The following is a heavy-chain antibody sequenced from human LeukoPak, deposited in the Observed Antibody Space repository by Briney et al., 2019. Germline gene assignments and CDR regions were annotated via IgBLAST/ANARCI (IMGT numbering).Heavy chain of an antibody. CDR2: ISSSSSYI. V-gene: IGHV3-21*01. CDR3: AREIRAAAGFADY. CDR1: GFTFSSYS. D-gene: IGHD6-13*01. J-gene: IGHJ4*02. Sequence: PGGSLRLSCAASGFTFSSYSMNWVRQAPGKGLEWVSSISSSSSYIYYADSVKGRFTISRDNAKNSLYLQMNSLRAEDTAVYYCAREIRAAAGFADYWGQGTLVTVSS.